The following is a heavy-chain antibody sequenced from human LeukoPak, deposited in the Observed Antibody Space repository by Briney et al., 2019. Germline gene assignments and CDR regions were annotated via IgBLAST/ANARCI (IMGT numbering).Heavy chain of an antibody. Sequence: GYLRLSCAASGFTFSSYAMSWVRQAPGKGLEWVSAISGSGGSTYYADSVKGRFTISRDNSKNTLYLQMNSLRAEDTAVYYCAKEAVRELLKGNGFDIWGQGTMVTVCS. J-gene: IGHJ3*02. D-gene: IGHD1-26*01. CDR1: GFTFSSYA. CDR3: AKEAVRELLKGNGFDI. V-gene: IGHV3-23*01. CDR2: ISGSGGST.